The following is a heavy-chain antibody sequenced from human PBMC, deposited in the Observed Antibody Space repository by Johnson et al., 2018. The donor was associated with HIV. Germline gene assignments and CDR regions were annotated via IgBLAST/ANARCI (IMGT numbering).Heavy chain of an antibody. CDR2: IRYDGSNK. J-gene: IGHJ3*02. CDR1: GFTFTSYG. V-gene: IGHV3-30*02. Sequence: VLLLESGGGVVQPGGSLRLSCAASGFTFTSYGMHWVRQAPGKGLEWVAFIRYDGSNKYYADSVKGRFTISRDNSKNTLYLQMNSLRAEDTAVYYCAKVNGDYKTDAFDIWGQGTMVTVSS. D-gene: IGHD4-17*01. CDR3: AKVNGDYKTDAFDI.